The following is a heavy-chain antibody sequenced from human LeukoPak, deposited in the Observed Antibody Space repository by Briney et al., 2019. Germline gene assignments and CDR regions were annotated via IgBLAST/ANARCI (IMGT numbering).Heavy chain of an antibody. J-gene: IGHJ5*02. V-gene: IGHV1-69*05. Sequence: SVKVSCKASGGTFSSYAISWVRQAPGQGLEWMGGIIPIFGTANYAQKFQGRVTITTDESTSTAYMELSSLRSEDTAVYYCARPQSSGPYLWGNWFDPWGQGTLVTGSS. CDR2: IIPIFGTA. D-gene: IGHD6-19*01. CDR3: ARPQSSGPYLWGNWFDP. CDR1: GGTFSSYA.